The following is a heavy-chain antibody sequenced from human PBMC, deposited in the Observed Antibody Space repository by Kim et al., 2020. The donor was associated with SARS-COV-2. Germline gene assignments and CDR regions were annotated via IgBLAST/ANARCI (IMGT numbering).Heavy chain of an antibody. J-gene: IGHJ6*02. CDR3: ARPRWDRYYYDYGMDV. Sequence: SLKSRVTISVDTSKNQFSLKLSSVTAADTAVYYCARPRWDRYYYDYGMDVWGQGTTVTVSS. D-gene: IGHD1-26*01. V-gene: IGHV4-34*13.